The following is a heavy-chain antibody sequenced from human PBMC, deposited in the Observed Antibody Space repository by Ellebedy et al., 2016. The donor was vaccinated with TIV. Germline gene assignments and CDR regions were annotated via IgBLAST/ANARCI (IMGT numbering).Heavy chain of an antibody. CDR3: ARYRLGEGSGYEFFDY. CDR1: GYTFINYG. Sequence: AASVKVSCKASGYTFINYGFIWVRQAPGQGLEWMGWINTYNGNRNYAQKLQGRPPMTTDTSTGTAYMELRSLRSDDAAVYYCARYRLGEGSGYEFFDYWGQGTLVTVSS. CDR2: INTYNGNR. V-gene: IGHV1-18*04. D-gene: IGHD5-12*01. J-gene: IGHJ4*02.